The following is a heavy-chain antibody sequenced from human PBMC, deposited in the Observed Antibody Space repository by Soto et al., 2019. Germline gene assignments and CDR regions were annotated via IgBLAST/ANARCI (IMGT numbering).Heavy chain of an antibody. J-gene: IGHJ5*02. CDR3: ARDEGGIVVVPAANGGWFDP. CDR1: GYTFTSYG. D-gene: IGHD2-2*01. CDR2: ISAYNGNT. Sequence: GASVKVSCKASGYTFTSYGISWVRQAPGQGLEWMGWISAYNGNTNYAQKLQGRVTMTTDTSTSTAYMELSRLRSDDTAVYYCARDEGGIVVVPAANGGWFDPWGQGTLVTVSS. V-gene: IGHV1-18*04.